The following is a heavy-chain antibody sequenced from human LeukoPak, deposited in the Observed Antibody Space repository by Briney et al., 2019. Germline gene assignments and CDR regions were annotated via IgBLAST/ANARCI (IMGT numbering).Heavy chain of an antibody. V-gene: IGHV3-30*04. Sequence: GGSLRLSCAASGFTFSSYAMHWVRQAPGKGLEWVAVISYDGSNKYYADSVKGRFTISRDNSKNTLYLQMNSLRAEDTAVYYCARVGIYDSSGYLYDAFDIWGQGTMVTVSS. CDR3: ARVGIYDSSGYLYDAFDI. CDR2: ISYDGSNK. CDR1: GFTFSSYA. J-gene: IGHJ3*02. D-gene: IGHD3-22*01.